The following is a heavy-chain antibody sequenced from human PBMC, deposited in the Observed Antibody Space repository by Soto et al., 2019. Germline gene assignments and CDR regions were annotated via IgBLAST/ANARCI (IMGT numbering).Heavy chain of an antibody. CDR3: ARAYIVVVPAAMGPY. V-gene: IGHV1-3*01. Sequence: ASVKVSCKASGYTFTSYAMHWVRQAPGQRLEWMGWINAGNGNTKYSQKFQGRVTITRDTSASTAYMELSSLRSEDTAVYYCARAYIVVVPAAMGPYWGQGTLVTVS. J-gene: IGHJ4*02. D-gene: IGHD2-2*01. CDR2: INAGNGNT. CDR1: GYTFTSYA.